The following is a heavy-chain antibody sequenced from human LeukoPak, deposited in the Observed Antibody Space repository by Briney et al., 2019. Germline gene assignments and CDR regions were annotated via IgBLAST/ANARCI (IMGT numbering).Heavy chain of an antibody. V-gene: IGHV4-34*01. CDR2: INHSGST. CDR3: ARGPGCSGGSCYSGY. Sequence: SETLSLTCAVYGGSFSGYYWSWIRQPPGQGLEWIGEINHSGSTNYNPSLKSRVTISVDTSKNQFSLKLSSVTAADTAVYYCARGPGCSGGSCYSGYWGEGTLVTVSS. D-gene: IGHD2-15*01. J-gene: IGHJ4*02. CDR1: GGSFSGYY.